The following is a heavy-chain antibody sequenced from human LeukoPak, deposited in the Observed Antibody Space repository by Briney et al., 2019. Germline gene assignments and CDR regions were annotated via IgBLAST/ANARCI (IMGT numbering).Heavy chain of an antibody. V-gene: IGHV4-34*01. CDR3: ARVRATGAFDI. D-gene: IGHD1-14*01. CDR2: INHSGSI. J-gene: IGHJ3*02. Sequence: SETLSLTCAVYGGSFSGYYWSWIRQPPGKGLEWIGEINHSGSINYNPSLKSRVTISVDTSKNQFSLKLSSVTAADTAVYYCARVRATGAFDIWGQGTMVTVSS. CDR1: GGSFSGYY.